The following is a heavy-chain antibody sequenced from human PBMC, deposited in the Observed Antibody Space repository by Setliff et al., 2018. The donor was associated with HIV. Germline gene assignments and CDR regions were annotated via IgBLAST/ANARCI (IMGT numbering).Heavy chain of an antibody. V-gene: IGHV1-69*05. CDR1: GGTFSSYA. J-gene: IGHJ4*02. D-gene: IGHD3-10*01. CDR3: ARGGSPWVRGVKEGYFDY. Sequence: SVKVSCKASGGTFSSYAISWVRQAPGQGLEWMGGIIPIFGSANYAQKFQGRVTITTDESTNTVYMELRSLRSEDTAVYYCARGGSPWVRGVKEGYFDYWGQGTLVTVSS. CDR2: IIPIFGSA.